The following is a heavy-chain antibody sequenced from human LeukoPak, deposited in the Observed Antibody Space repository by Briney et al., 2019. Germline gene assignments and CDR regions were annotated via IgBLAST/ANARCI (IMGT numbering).Heavy chain of an antibody. CDR1: GGSISSGSYY. CDR3: AGLKAYYDYVWGSYRYHNYFDY. D-gene: IGHD3-16*02. CDR2: IYTSGST. Sequence: PSETLSLTCTVSGGSISSGSYYWSWIRQPAGKGLEWIGRIYTSGSTNYNPSLKSRVTISVDTSKNQFSLKLSSVTAADTAVYYCAGLKAYYDYVWGSYRYHNYFDYWGQGTLVTVSS. J-gene: IGHJ4*02. V-gene: IGHV4-61*02.